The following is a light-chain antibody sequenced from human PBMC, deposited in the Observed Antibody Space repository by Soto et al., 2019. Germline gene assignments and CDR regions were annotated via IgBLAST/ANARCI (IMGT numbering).Light chain of an antibody. J-gene: IGKJ2*01. Sequence: EIVLTQSPGTLSLSPGERATLSCRASLSVSSSYLAWYQQKPGQAPRLLIYGASSRATGIPDRFSGSGSGTDFTLTISRLEPEDFAVYYCQQSGSSPPYTFGQGTKLEIK. CDR1: LSVSSSY. CDR2: GAS. V-gene: IGKV3-20*01. CDR3: QQSGSSPPYT.